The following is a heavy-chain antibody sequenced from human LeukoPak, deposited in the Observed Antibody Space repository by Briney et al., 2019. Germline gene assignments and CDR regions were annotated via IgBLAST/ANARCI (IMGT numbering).Heavy chain of an antibody. D-gene: IGHD3-3*01. J-gene: IGHJ4*02. CDR3: ARGMGLLEWLLSAWFDY. CDR1: GYTFTSYY. V-gene: IGHV1-2*02. CDR2: INPNSGGT. Sequence: GASVKVSCKASGYTFTSYYMHWVRQAPGQGLEWMGWINPNSGGTNYAQKFQGRVTMTRDTSISTAYMELSRLRSDDTAVYYCARGMGLLEWLLSAWFDYWGQGTLVTVSS.